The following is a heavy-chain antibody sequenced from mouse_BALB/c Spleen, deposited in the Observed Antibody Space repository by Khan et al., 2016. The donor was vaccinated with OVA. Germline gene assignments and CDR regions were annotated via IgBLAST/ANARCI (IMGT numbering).Heavy chain of an antibody. CDR1: GFSLTSYG. Sequence: VQLQQSGPGLVAPSQSLSITCTVSGFSLTSYGVHWVRQPPGKGLEWLGVLWAGGSTNYNSALMSRLSISKDNSKSQVFLKMNSLQTDDTARYFCARNREPDYFDYWGQGTTLTVSS. J-gene: IGHJ2*01. CDR2: LWAGGST. CDR3: ARNREPDYFDY. V-gene: IGHV2-9*02.